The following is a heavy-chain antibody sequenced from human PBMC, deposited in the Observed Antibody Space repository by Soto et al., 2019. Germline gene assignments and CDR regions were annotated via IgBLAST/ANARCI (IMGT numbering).Heavy chain of an antibody. CDR3: ARCVVSTGYFDY. CDR1: GFTFSDHY. V-gene: IGHV3-72*01. D-gene: IGHD5-12*01. CDR2: SRDKVHSHTT. J-gene: IGHJ4*02. Sequence: EVQLAESGGGLVQPGGSLRLSCAASGFTFSDHYMDWVRQAPGKGLEWVGRSRDKVHSHTTEYAASVKGRFTISRGDSENSLYLQMNSLKTEDTAVYYFARCVVSTGYFDYWGQGTLVTVSS.